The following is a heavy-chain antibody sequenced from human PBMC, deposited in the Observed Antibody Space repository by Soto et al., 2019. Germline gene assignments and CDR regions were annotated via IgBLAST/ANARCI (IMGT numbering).Heavy chain of an antibody. Sequence: PSETLSLTCTVSGGSISSYYCSWMRQPPGKGLEWIGYIYYSGSTNYNPSLKSRVTISVDTSKNQFSLKLSSVTAADTAVYYCARAGLDTMVRGVPRDPWGQGTLVTVSS. CDR3: ARAGLDTMVRGVPRDP. CDR2: IYYSGST. V-gene: IGHV4-59*01. D-gene: IGHD3-10*01. CDR1: GGSISSYY. J-gene: IGHJ5*02.